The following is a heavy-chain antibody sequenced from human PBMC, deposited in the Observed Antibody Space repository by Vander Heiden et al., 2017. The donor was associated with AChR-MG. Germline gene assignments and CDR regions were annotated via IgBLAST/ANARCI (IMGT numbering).Heavy chain of an antibody. D-gene: IGHD4-17*01. CDR1: GGPFGSYA. V-gene: IGHV1-69*01. CDR2: IIPVYDTP. J-gene: IGHJ4*01. Sequence: QVQLVQSRAEVRKTGASVKVSCKASGGPFGSYAYSWVRQVPGQGLEWMGGIIPVYDTPNYGQKFQGRVTITADESTSTAYMELSSLRSEDTAVYYCARLPFSATLYGGAADFWGQGTLVVVTS. CDR3: ARLPFSATLYGGAADF.